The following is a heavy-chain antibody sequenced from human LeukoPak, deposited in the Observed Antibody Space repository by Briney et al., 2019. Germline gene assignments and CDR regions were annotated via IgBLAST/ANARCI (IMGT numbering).Heavy chain of an antibody. J-gene: IGHJ4*02. Sequence: SETLSLTCTVSGGSISSGGYYWSWIRQHPGKGLEWIGYIYYSGSTYYNPSLKSRVTISVDTSKNQFSLKLSSVTAADTAVYYCARTESDTAMVRGRYYFDYWGQGTLVTVSS. CDR3: ARTESDTAMVRGRYYFDY. D-gene: IGHD5-18*01. V-gene: IGHV4-31*03. CDR2: IYYSGST. CDR1: GGSISSGGYY.